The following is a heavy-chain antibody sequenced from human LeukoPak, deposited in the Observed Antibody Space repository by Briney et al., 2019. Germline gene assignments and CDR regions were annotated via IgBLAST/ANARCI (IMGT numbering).Heavy chain of an antibody. CDR2: IKKDGSQK. V-gene: IGHV3-7*03. J-gene: IGHJ4*02. D-gene: IGHD3-3*01. CDR1: GFTFSSFW. CDR3: TRVFGGYDVSDY. Sequence: GRSLRLSCAAPGFTFSSFWMSWVRQAPGKGLEWVANIKKDGSQKYYVDSVEGRFTISRDNAKNSLYLQMDSLRVDDTAVYYCTRVFGGYDVSDYWGQGTLVTVSS.